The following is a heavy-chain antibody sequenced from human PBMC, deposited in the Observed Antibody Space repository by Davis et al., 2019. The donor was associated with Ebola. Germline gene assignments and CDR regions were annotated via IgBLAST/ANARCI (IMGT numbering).Heavy chain of an antibody. J-gene: IGHJ3*02. Sequence: ASVKVSCKASGYTFTSYYMHWVRQAPGQGLEWMGIINPSGGSTSYAQKFQGRVTMTRDTSTSTVYMELSSLRSEDTAVYYCAIQWLSNAFDIWGQGTTVTVSS. CDR3: AIQWLSNAFDI. V-gene: IGHV1-46*03. CDR2: INPSGGST. CDR1: GYTFTSYY. D-gene: IGHD3-22*01.